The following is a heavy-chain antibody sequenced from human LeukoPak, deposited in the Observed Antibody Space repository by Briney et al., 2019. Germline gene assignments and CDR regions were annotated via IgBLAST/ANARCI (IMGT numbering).Heavy chain of an antibody. CDR2: INPNSGGT. V-gene: IGHV1-2*02. CDR3: ARFLFSWPTRYYYYGMDV. J-gene: IGHJ6*02. CDR1: GYTFTGYY. Sequence: ASVKVSCKASGYTFTGYYMHWVRQAPGQGLEWMGWINPNSGGTNYAQKFQGRVTMTRNTSISTAYMELSSLRSEDTAVYYCARFLFSWPTRYYYYGMDVWGQGTTVTVSS. D-gene: IGHD6-13*01.